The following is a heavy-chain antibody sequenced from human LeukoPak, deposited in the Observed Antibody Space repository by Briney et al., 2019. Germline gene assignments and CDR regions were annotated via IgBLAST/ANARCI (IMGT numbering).Heavy chain of an antibody. CDR2: VNADSGGT. CDR1: GNTFTGYY. D-gene: IGHD6-13*01. J-gene: IGHJ5*02. V-gene: IGHV1-2*02. CDR3: ARGRRQLVRRSDWFDP. Sequence: GASVRVSCKASGNTFTGYYIHWVRQAPGQGLEWMGCVNADSGGTNYAQKLQGRVTMTRDTSISTAYMELSRLRSDDTAVYYCARGRRQLVRRSDWFDPWGQGTLVTVSS.